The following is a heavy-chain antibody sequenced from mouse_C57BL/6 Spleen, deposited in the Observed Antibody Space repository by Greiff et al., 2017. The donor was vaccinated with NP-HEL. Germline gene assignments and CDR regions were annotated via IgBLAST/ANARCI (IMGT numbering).Heavy chain of an antibody. V-gene: IGHV2-2*01. CDR3: AREGTTVDYYAMDY. J-gene: IGHJ4*01. CDR1: GFSLTSYG. D-gene: IGHD1-1*01. Sequence: VQLQQSGPGLVQPSQSLSITCTVSGFSLTSYGVHWVRQSPGKGLEWLGVIWSGGSTDYNAAFISRLSISKDNSKSQVFFKMNSLQADDTAIYYCAREGTTVDYYAMDYWGQGTSVTVSS. CDR2: IWSGGST.